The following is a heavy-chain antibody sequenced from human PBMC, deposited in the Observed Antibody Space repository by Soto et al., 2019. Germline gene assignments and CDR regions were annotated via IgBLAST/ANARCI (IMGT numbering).Heavy chain of an antibody. Sequence: GGSLRLSCAASGFTFSNAWMNWVRQAPGKGLEWVGRIKSKTDGGTTDYAAPVKGRFTISRDDSKNTLYLQMNSLKTEDTAVYYCTTGTSSTSYPTYGMDVWGQGTTVTVSS. D-gene: IGHD2-2*01. J-gene: IGHJ6*02. CDR2: IKSKTDGGTT. V-gene: IGHV3-15*07. CDR1: GFTFSNAW. CDR3: TTGTSSTSYPTYGMDV.